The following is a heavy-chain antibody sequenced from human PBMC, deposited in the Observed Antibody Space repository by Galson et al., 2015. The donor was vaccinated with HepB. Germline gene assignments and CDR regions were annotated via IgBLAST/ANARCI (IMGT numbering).Heavy chain of an antibody. J-gene: IGHJ4*02. CDR2: ISYDGSNK. Sequence: SLRLSCAASGFTFSSYGMHWVRQAPGKGLEWVAVISYDGSNKYYADSVKGRFTISRDNSKNTLYLQMNSLRAEDTAVYYCEASCYTSCPHDYWGQGTLVTVSP. D-gene: IGHD2-2*02. V-gene: IGHV3-30*03. CDR3: EASCYTSCPHDY. CDR1: GFTFSSYG.